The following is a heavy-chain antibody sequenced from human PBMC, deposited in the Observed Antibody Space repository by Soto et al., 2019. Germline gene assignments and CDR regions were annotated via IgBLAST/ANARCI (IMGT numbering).Heavy chain of an antibody. Sequence: TLSLTCAVYGGSFSGYYWSWIRQPPGKGLEWIGEINHSGSTNYNPSLKSRVTISVDTSKNQFSLKLSSVTAADTAVYYCARHLVDDAFDIWGQGTMVTVSS. V-gene: IGHV4-34*01. J-gene: IGHJ3*02. CDR3: ARHLVDDAFDI. CDR2: INHSGST. CDR1: GGSFSGYY.